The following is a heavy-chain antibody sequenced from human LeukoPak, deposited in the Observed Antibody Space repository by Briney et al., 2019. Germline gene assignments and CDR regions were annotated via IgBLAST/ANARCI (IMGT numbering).Heavy chain of an antibody. D-gene: IGHD3-3*01. CDR2: IKSKTDGGTT. CDR3: TTLTAYYDFWSGYSSQGYMDV. V-gene: IGHV3-15*01. CDR1: GFTFSNAW. Sequence: GGSLRLSCAASGFTFSNAWMSWVRQAPGKGLEWVGRIKSKTDGGTTDYAAPVKGRFTISRDDSKNTLYLQMNGLKTEDTAVYYCTTLTAYYDFWSGYSSQGYMDVWGKGTTVTVSS. J-gene: IGHJ6*03.